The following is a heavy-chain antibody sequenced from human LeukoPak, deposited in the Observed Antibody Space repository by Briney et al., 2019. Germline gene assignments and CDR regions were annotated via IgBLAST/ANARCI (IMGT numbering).Heavy chain of an antibody. CDR3: ARSTENWNDVGSFDY. CDR2: INHSGST. V-gene: IGHV4-34*01. Sequence: ASETMSLTCAVYGGSFSGYYWSWIRQPPGKGLEWIGEINHSGSTNYNPSLKSRVTISVDTSKNQFSLKLSSVTAADTAVYYCARSTENWNDVGSFDYWGQGTLVTVSS. D-gene: IGHD1-1*01. CDR1: GGSFSGYY. J-gene: IGHJ4*02.